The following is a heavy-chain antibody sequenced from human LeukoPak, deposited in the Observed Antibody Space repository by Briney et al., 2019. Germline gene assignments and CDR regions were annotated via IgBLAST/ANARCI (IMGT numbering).Heavy chain of an antibody. CDR3: ARVGGTAMSPFDY. D-gene: IGHD5-18*01. J-gene: IGHJ4*02. CDR2: IYYSGST. CDR1: GGPISSYY. V-gene: IGHV4-59*01. Sequence: SETLSLTCTVSGGPISSYYWSWIRQPPGKGLEWIGYIYYSGSTNYNPSLKSRVTISVDTSKNQFSLKLSSVTAADTAVYYCARVGGTAMSPFDYWGQGTLVTVSS.